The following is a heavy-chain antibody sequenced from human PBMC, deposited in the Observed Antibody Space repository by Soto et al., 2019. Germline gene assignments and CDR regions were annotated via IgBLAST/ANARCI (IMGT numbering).Heavy chain of an antibody. J-gene: IGHJ6*02. V-gene: IGHV3-30*03. CDR1: GFTFSSYG. Sequence: QVQLVESGGGVVQPGRSLRLSCAASGFTFSSYGMHWVRQAPGKGLEWVAVISYDGSNKYYADSVKGRFTISRDNSKNTLYLQMNSLRAEDTAVYYCATSGPPDDNSGYRIPYYYYYGMDVWGQGTTVTVSS. CDR2: ISYDGSNK. CDR3: ATSGPPDDNSGYRIPYYYYYGMDV. D-gene: IGHD3-22*01.